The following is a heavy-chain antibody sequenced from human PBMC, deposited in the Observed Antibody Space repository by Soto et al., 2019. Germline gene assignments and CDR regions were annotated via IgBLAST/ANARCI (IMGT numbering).Heavy chain of an antibody. V-gene: IGHV4-39*02. CDR2: IFYSGST. CDR3: AREDSSSLRV. D-gene: IGHD6-13*01. Sequence: PSETLSLTCTVSGGSISSSSYYWGWIRQPPGKGLEWIGSIFYSGSTYYNPSLKSRVTISVDTSKNQFSLKLTSVTAADTAMYFCAREDSSSLRVWGQGTTVTVSS. J-gene: IGHJ6*02. CDR1: GGSISSSSYY.